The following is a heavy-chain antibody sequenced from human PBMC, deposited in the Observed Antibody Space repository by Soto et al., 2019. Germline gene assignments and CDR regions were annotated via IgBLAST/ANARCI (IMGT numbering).Heavy chain of an antibody. V-gene: IGHV1-24*01. J-gene: IGHJ4*02. CDR3: ATVTRWAIAVAGGPSDY. CDR1: GYTLTELS. Sequence: QVQLVQSGAEVKKPGASVKVSCKVSGYTLTELSMHWVRQAPGKGHEWMGRFAHGDGETIYAQKLQGRVTMTEDTSTDTAYMELSGLRSEDTAVDYCATVTRWAIAVAGGPSDYWGQGTLVTVSS. D-gene: IGHD6-19*01. CDR2: FAHGDGET.